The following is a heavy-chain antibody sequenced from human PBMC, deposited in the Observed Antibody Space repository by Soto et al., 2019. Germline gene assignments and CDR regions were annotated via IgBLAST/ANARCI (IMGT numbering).Heavy chain of an antibody. CDR3: ARGDIYFDY. CDR2: IYYSGKT. V-gene: IGHV4-59*01. J-gene: IGHJ4*02. CDR1: GGSISSYY. Sequence: XETLSLTCTVAGGSISSYYCTWIRQPPGKGLEWIGYIYYSGKTNYNPSLKSRVTISVDTSKNQFSLKLSSVTAADTAVYYCARGDIYFDYWGQGTLATVSS.